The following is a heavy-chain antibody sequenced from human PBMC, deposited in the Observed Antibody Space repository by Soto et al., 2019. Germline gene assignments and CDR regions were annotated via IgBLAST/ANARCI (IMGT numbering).Heavy chain of an antibody. CDR2: IIPILGIA. CDR3: ASSGSSSPTGARFDP. J-gene: IGHJ5*02. CDR1: GGTFSSYT. V-gene: IGHV1-69*02. Sequence: ASVKVSCKASGGTFSSYTISWVRQAPGQGLEWMGRIIPILGIANYAQKFQGRVTITADKSTSTAYMELSSLRSEDTAVYYCASSGSSSPTGARFDPWGQGTLVTVSS. D-gene: IGHD6-6*01.